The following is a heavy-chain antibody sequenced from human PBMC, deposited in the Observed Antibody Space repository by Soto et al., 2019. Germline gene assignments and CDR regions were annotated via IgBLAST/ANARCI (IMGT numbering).Heavy chain of an antibody. CDR1: GFTFSDYY. CDR3: ARPQMRYTHYFYGLDV. V-gene: IGHV3-11*01. CDR2: ISNNGNTI. J-gene: IGHJ6*02. Sequence: QVQLVESGGALVKPGGSLRLSCAASGFTFSDYYMSWIRQTPGKGLELVSYISNNGNTIDYADYVKGRFTISRDNAKKSLFLQMSSLRAEDTAAYSCARPQMRYTHYFYGLDVWGQGTTVTVSS. D-gene: IGHD1-26*01.